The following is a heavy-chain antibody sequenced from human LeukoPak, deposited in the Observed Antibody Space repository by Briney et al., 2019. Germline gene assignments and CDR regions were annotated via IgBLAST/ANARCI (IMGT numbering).Heavy chain of an antibody. CDR1: GLTFISYA. Sequence: GGSLRLSFSASGLTFISYAMQSVPQAPRKRPERGAVISYDGRNRYYADSVKGRFTISRDNSKNTLYLQMNSLRAEETAVYYCARDRVTDGLELRWGYFQHWGQGTLVTVSS. CDR2: ISYDGRNR. CDR3: ARDRVTDGLELRWGYFQH. V-gene: IGHV3-30*01. D-gene: IGHD1-7*01. J-gene: IGHJ1*01.